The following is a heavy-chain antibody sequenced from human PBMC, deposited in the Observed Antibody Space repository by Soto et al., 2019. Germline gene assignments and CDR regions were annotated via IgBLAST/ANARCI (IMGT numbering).Heavy chain of an antibody. V-gene: IGHV1-69*01. D-gene: IGHD4-17*01. Sequence: QVQLVQSGAEVKKPGSSVKVSCKASGGTFSSYAISWVRQAPGQGLEWMGGIIPIFGTANYAQKFQGRVTITADESTRTAYMELSSLRSEDTAVYYCARVGVPQTTVTTFFDYWGQGTLVTVSS. CDR3: ARVGVPQTTVTTFFDY. CDR1: GGTFSSYA. J-gene: IGHJ4*02. CDR2: IIPIFGTA.